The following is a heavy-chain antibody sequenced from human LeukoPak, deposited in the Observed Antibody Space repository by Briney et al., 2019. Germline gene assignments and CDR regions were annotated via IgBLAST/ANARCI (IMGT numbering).Heavy chain of an antibody. CDR3: AKDSSSAWFDP. CDR2: ISGGGVST. J-gene: IGHJ5*02. V-gene: IGHV3-23*01. Sequence: GGSLRLSCAASGFTFSSYAMSWVRQAPGKGLEWVSTISGGGVSTYYADSVKGRFTISRDNSKSTLYLQMNSLRAEDTALYYCAKDSSSAWFDPWGQGTLVTVSS. CDR1: GFTFSSYA.